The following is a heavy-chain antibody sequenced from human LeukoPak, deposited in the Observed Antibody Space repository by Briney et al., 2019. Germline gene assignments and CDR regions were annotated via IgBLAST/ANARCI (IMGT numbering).Heavy chain of an antibody. CDR2: ISRSGDST. V-gene: IGHV3-23*01. J-gene: IGHJ4*02. CDR3: ARYSGIVTTTPTVFDY. CDR1: GFTSGSYA. D-gene: IGHD5-12*01. Sequence: GGSLRLSCEASGFTSGSYAMSWVRQAPGKGLEWASTISRSGDSTSYSDSVKGRISISRDNSKNTVSLRLNSLRAEDTAVYYCARYSGIVTTTPTVFDYWGQGTLVTVSS.